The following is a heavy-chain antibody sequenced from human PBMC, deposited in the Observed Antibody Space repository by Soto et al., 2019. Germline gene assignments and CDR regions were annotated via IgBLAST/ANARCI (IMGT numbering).Heavy chain of an antibody. CDR2: IYYSGST. CDR1: GGSISSGGYY. Sequence: PSETLSLSCTVSGGSISSGGYYWSWIRQHPGKGLEWIGYIYYSGSTYYNPSLKSRVTISVDTSKNQFSLKLSSVTAADTAVYYCARDRAAAGSYYYYGMDVWGQGTTVTVSS. V-gene: IGHV4-31*03. D-gene: IGHD6-13*01. CDR3: ARDRAAAGSYYYYGMDV. J-gene: IGHJ6*02.